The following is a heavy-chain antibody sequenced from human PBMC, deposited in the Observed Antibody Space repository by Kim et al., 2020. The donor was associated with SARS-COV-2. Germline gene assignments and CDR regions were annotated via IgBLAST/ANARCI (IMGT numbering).Heavy chain of an antibody. CDR2: IHPTSGGT. CDR3: AKGLLKVDNPFFS. Sequence: ASVKVSCKTSGYAFSAYYMHWVRQAPGQGPQWMGWIHPTSGGTVFAQEFHGRLTMTTDTSTSTVYMELTRLTSDDTAVYFCAKGLLKVDNPFFSWGQGTL. D-gene: IGHD2-15*01. V-gene: IGHV1-2*02. CDR1: GYAFSAYY. J-gene: IGHJ5*02.